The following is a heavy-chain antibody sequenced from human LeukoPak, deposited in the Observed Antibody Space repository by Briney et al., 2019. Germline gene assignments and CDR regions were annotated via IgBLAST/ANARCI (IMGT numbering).Heavy chain of an antibody. D-gene: IGHD6-13*01. V-gene: IGHV3-48*03. CDR2: ISSSGSTK. CDR1: GFTFSSYA. J-gene: IGHJ4*02. CDR3: ARGIAAAGSDY. Sequence: GGSLRLSCAASGFTFSSYAMSWVRQAPGKGLEWVSYISSSGSTKYYADSVKGRFTISRDNAKNLLYLQMNSLRAEDTAVYYCARGIAAAGSDYWGQGTLVTVSS.